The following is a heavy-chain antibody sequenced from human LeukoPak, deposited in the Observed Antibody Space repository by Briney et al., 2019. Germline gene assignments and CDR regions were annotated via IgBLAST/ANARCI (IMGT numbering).Heavy chain of an antibody. J-gene: IGHJ4*02. CDR2: ISYDGSNK. Sequence: GGSLRLSCAASGFTFSSYAMHWVRQAPGKGLEWVAVISYDGSNKYYADSVKGRFTISRDNSKNTLYLQMNGLRAEDTAVYYCAREGVAVAGCFDYWGQGTLVTVSS. CDR3: AREGVAVAGCFDY. CDR1: GFTFSSYA. D-gene: IGHD6-19*01. V-gene: IGHV3-30*04.